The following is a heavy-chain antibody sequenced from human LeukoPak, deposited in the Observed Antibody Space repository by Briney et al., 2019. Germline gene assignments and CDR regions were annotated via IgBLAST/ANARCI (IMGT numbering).Heavy chain of an antibody. V-gene: IGHV4-38-2*02. CDR3: AGSDGPY. CDR1: GYSISSGYY. J-gene: IGHJ4*02. Sequence: SETLSLTCTVSGYSISSGYYWGWIRQPPGKGLEWIGSIYRSGSTYYNPSLKSRVIISVDTSKNQFALTLSSVTAADTAVYYCAGSDGPYWGQGTLVTVSS. CDR2: IYRSGST. D-gene: IGHD2-8*01.